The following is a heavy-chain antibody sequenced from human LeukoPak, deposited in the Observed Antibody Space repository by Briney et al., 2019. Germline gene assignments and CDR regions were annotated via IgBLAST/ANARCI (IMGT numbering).Heavy chain of an antibody. CDR3: ARALRIAARPEYYYMDV. J-gene: IGHJ6*03. CDR1: GGTFSSYA. D-gene: IGHD6-6*01. Sequence: SVKVSCKASGGTFSSYAISWGRQAPGQGLEWMGGIIPIFGTANYAQKFQGRVTLTTDESTSTAYMELSSLRSEDTAVYYCARALRIAARPEYYYMDVWGKGTTVTVSS. V-gene: IGHV1-69*05. CDR2: IIPIFGTA.